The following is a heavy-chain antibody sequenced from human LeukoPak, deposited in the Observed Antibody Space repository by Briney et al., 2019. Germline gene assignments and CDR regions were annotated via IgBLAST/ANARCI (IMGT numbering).Heavy chain of an antibody. CDR2: IYYSGST. CDR1: GGSINSSSYY. CDR3: ARYDPYFWSGGPIY. J-gene: IGHJ4*02. Sequence: PSETLSLTCTVSGGSINSSSYYWGWIRQPPGKGLEWTGSIYYSGSTYYNPSLKSRVTIFVDTSKNQFSLKLSSVTAADTAVYYCARYDPYFWSGGPIYWGQGTLVTVSS. V-gene: IGHV4-39*01. D-gene: IGHD3-3*01.